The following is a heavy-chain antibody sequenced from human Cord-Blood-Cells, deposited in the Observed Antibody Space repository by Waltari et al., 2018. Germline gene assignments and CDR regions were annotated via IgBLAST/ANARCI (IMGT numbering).Heavy chain of an antibody. D-gene: IGHD6-19*01. CDR1: GGSFSGYY. V-gene: IGHV4-34*01. CDR2: INHSGST. CDR3: ARGQWLRWQYYFDY. Sequence: QVQLQQWGAGLLKPSETLSLTCAVYGGSFSGYYWRWIRQPPGKGLEWIGEINHSGSTNYNPSLKSRVTISVDTSKNQFSLKLSSVTAADTAVYYCARGQWLRWQYYFDYWGQGTLVTVSS. J-gene: IGHJ4*02.